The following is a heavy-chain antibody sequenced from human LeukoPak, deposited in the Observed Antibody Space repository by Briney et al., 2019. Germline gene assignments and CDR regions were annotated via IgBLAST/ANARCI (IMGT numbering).Heavy chain of an antibody. D-gene: IGHD1-26*01. CDR2: IHHNGDIT. J-gene: IGHJ4*02. Sequence: GGALRLSCAASGFTLFWHVMHWVRQAPGKPLEYVSFIHHNGDITSYADSVRGRFTVSRDNSKNTLFLDLTSLRTDDTAVYYCARDMSGTYSFDYWGQGTLVTVSS. CDR1: GFTLFWHV. CDR3: ARDMSGTYSFDY. V-gene: IGHV3-64D*06.